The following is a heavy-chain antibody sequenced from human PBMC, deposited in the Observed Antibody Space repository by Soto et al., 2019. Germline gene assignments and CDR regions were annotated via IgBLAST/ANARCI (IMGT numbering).Heavy chain of an antibody. CDR2: IIPIFGTA. J-gene: IGHJ4*02. V-gene: IGHV1-69*13. CDR1: GGTFSSYA. CDR3: AREGSNPHYFDY. D-gene: IGHD7-27*01. Sequence: SVKVSCKASGGTFSSYAISWVRQAPGQGLEWMGGIIPIFGTANYAQKFQGRVTITADESTSTAYMELSSLRSEDTAVYYCAREGSNPHYFDYWGQGTLVTVSS.